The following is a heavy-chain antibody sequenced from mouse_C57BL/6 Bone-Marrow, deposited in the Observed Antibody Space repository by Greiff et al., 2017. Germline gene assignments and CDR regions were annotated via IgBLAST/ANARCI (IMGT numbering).Heavy chain of an antibody. CDR2: ISDGGSYT. Sequence: VQLKESGGGLVKPGGSLKLSCAASGFTFSSYAMSWVRQTPEKRLEWVATISDGGSYTYYPDNVKGRFTISRDNAKNNLYLQMSHLKSEDTAMYYCARDGGDYWGQGTTLPVSS. V-gene: IGHV5-4*01. CDR3: ARDGGDY. CDR1: GFTFSSYA. J-gene: IGHJ2*01.